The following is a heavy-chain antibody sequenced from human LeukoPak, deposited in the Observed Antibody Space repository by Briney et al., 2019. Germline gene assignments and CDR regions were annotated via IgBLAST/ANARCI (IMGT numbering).Heavy chain of an antibody. V-gene: IGHV5-51*01. CDR1: RYSFICYW. CDR3: ARRYYDSSRYYYFDS. CDR2: IYPGDSDI. J-gene: IGHJ4*02. D-gene: IGHD3-22*01. Sequence: GAALKISSKGARYSFICYWIGWVRPMPGKAREWMGIIYPGDSDIRYRPSFQGQVTISVDKSFSTAYLQWSSLKAADTAMYYCARRYYDSSRYYYFDSWGQGTLVTVSS.